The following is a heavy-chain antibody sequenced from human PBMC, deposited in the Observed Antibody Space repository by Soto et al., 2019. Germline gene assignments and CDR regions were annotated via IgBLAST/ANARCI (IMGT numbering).Heavy chain of an antibody. CDR2: ITWNSDII. V-gene: IGHV3-9*01. J-gene: IGHJ4*02. Sequence: EVELVESGGGLVQPGRSLRLSCTTSGFTFDDYAMHWVRQAPGKGLEWVSGITWNSDIIDYADSAKGRFTVSRDNAKNSLYLQMNSLRAEDTALYYCAKELGPAPSFDFWGQGTLVTVSS. CDR1: GFTFDDYA. CDR3: AKELGPAPSFDF. D-gene: IGHD7-27*01.